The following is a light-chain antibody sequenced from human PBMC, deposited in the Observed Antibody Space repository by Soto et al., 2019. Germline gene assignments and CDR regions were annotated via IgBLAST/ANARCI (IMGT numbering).Light chain of an antibody. CDR1: QSVSGY. V-gene: IGKV3-11*01. J-gene: IGKJ1*01. Sequence: EIVLTQSPATLSLSPGERATLSCRATQSVSGYLAWYQQKPGQAPRLLIYDASNRATGIPARFSGSGSGTDFTLTSSSLEPEDFAFYYCQQRSNWPWTFGQGTKVEIK. CDR2: DAS. CDR3: QQRSNWPWT.